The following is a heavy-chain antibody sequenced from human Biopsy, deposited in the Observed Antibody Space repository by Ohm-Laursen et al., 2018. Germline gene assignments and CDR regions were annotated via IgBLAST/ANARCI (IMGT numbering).Heavy chain of an antibody. CDR2: IFRNSGNI. V-gene: IGHV3-9*01. D-gene: IGHD3-10*01. CDR1: GFTFDDYA. Sequence: SLRLSCTASGFTFDDYAMHWVRQAPGKGLEWVSGIFRNSGNIDYAASVKGRFAISRDNAKNSLYLQMNSLRAEDTAVYYCARSRGSSGIATIYYYGMDVWGQGTTVTVSS. CDR3: ARSRGSSGIATIYYYGMDV. J-gene: IGHJ6*02.